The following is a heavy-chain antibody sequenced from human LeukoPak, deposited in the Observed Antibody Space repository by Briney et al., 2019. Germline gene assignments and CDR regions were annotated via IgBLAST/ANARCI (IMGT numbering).Heavy chain of an antibody. Sequence: SETLSLTCAVYGGSFSGYYWSWIRQPPGKGLEWIGEINHSGSTNYNPSLKSRVTISVDTSKNQFSLKLSSVTAADTAVYYCARGLYSYGFGDYYYYMDVWGKGTTVTVSS. J-gene: IGHJ6*03. D-gene: IGHD5-18*01. CDR3: ARGLYSYGFGDYYYYMDV. CDR1: GGSFSGYY. V-gene: IGHV4-34*01. CDR2: INHSGST.